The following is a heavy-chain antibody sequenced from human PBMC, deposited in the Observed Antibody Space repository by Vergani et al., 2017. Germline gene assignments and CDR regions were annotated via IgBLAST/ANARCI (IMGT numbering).Heavy chain of an antibody. V-gene: IGHV4-34*01. Sequence: QVQLQQWGAGLLKPSETLSLTCAVYGGSFSGYYWSWIRQLPGTGLEWIGEINHSGITNYNPSLKSLVTISVDTSKTQFSLKLSLVNAPAPAVYYFAMPKRYCSSTSCYTNFFWFDPWGQGTLVTVSS. J-gene: IGHJ5*02. CDR1: GGSFSGYY. CDR2: INHSGIT. D-gene: IGHD2-2*02. CDR3: AMPKRYCSSTSCYTNFFWFDP.